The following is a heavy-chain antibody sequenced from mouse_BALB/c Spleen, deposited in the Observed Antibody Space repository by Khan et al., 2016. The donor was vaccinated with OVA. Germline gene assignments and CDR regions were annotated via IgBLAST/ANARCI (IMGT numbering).Heavy chain of an antibody. CDR2: INPYNAGT. D-gene: IGHD4-1*01. Sequence: VQLKQSGPELVEPGASVKMSCKASGYTFTNYVMHWVKQKPGQGLEWIGYINPYNAGTRYNEKFKGKATLTSDISSTTAYMELSSLTSEDSAVFYGAGVAYSWDFSFAYWGQGTLVTVS. J-gene: IGHJ3*01. V-gene: IGHV1S136*01. CDR3: AGVAYSWDFSFAY. CDR1: GYTFTNYV.